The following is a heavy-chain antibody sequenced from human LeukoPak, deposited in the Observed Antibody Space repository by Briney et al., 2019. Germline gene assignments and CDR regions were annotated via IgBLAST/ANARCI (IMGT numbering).Heavy chain of an antibody. V-gene: IGHV4-59*08. CDR2: IYYSGST. D-gene: IGHD6-13*01. Sequence: SETLSLTCTVSGVSISSYYWSWIRQPPGKGLEWIGYIYYSGSTNYNPSLKSRDTISLDTSKNQFSLKLSSVTAADTAVYYCARHDGSSWYYAFDVWGQGTMVTVSS. J-gene: IGHJ3*01. CDR3: ARHDGSSWYYAFDV. CDR1: GVSISSYY.